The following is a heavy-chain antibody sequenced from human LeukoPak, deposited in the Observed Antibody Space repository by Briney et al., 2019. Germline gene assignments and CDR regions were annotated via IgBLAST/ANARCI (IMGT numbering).Heavy chain of an antibody. CDR3: SSGWKTIDY. V-gene: IGHV3-23*01. CDR2: ISDSAGRK. D-gene: IGHD6-19*01. J-gene: IGHJ4*02. CDR1: GFTFSNYA. Sequence: GGSLRLSCAASGFTFSNYAMNWVRQAPGKGLEWVSGISDSAGRKNYADSVKGRFTISRDNSKNTLYLQMNSLRAEDTAVYYCSSGWKTIDYWGQGTLVTVFS.